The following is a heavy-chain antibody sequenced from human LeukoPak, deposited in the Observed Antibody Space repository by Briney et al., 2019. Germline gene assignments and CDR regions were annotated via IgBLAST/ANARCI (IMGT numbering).Heavy chain of an antibody. CDR1: GFTFTGHG. CDR2: ISAYNGNT. J-gene: IGHJ4*02. CDR3: ARDRNYYDSSGYPY. D-gene: IGHD3-22*01. Sequence: ASVKVSCTASGFTFTGHGFNWVRQAPGQGLEWMAWISAYNGNTNYAQKLQGRVTMTTDTSTSTAYMELRSLRSDDTAVYYCARDRNYYDSSGYPYWGQGTLVTVSS. V-gene: IGHV1-18*01.